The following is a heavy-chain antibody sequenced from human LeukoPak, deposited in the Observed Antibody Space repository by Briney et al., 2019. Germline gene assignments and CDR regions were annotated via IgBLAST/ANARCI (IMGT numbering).Heavy chain of an antibody. CDR1: GGSISSSPYY. CDR2: IYYRGST. D-gene: IGHD2-2*01. J-gene: IGHJ5*02. V-gene: IGHV4-39*01. CDR3: ARHYLSDGILSTFDP. Sequence: SETLSLTCTVSGGSISSSPYYWGWIRQPPGKGLEWIGTIYYRGSTYSNPSLNSRVTISLDTSKSQFSLRLRSVTAADTALYYCARHYLSDGILSTFDPWGQGTLVTVSS.